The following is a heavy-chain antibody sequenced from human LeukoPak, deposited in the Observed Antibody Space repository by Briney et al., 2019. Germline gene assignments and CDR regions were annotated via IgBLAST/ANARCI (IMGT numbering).Heavy chain of an antibody. J-gene: IGHJ6*02. CDR2: INPSGGST. CDR3: ARTLIVVVAATYYGMDV. Sequence: ASVKVSCKASGYTFTSYCMHWVRQAPGQGLEWMGIINPSGGSTSYAQKFQGRVTMTRDTSTSTVYMELSSLRSEDTAVYYCARTLIVVVAATYYGMDVWGQGTTVTVSS. CDR1: GYTFTSYC. D-gene: IGHD2-15*01. V-gene: IGHV1-46*01.